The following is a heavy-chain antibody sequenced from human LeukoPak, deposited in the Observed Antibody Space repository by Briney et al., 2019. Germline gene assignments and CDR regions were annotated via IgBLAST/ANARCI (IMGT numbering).Heavy chain of an antibody. CDR3: ARHSGHSSWYYGLDV. D-gene: IGHD6-13*01. CDR2: IIPIDDST. CDR1: GGTFSNHA. Sequence: ASVKVSCKASGGTFSNHAFSWVRQAPGQGLEWMGGIIPIDDSTNYVQKFQDRVMITADEATNIIYMELGSLKSEDTAEYYCARHSGHSSWYYGLDVWGQGTTVIVSS. J-gene: IGHJ6*02. V-gene: IGHV1-69*13.